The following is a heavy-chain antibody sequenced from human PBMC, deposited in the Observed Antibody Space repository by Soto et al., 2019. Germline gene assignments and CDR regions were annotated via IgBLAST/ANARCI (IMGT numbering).Heavy chain of an antibody. J-gene: IGHJ5*02. CDR1: GFSLSTSGVG. CDR2: IYWDDDK. D-gene: IGHD3-16*01. Sequence: QITMKESGPTLVKPTQTLTLTCTFSGFSLSTSGVGVGWIRQPPCKALEWLALIYWDDDKRYDPSLKSRLTITKDTSKNQVVLTMTNMDPVDTATYYCDRRRRDNERYYHWFAPWGQGTPVTVSS. V-gene: IGHV2-5*05. CDR3: DRRRRDNERYYHWFAP.